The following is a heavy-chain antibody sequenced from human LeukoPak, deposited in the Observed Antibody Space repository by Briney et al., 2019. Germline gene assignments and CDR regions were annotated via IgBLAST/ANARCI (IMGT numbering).Heavy chain of an antibody. CDR3: SREWELLRKYLYH. D-gene: IGHD1-26*01. Sequence: ASVKVSCKASGYTFTGYYLHWVRQAPGQGLDWMGWINPNSGGTTYAQNFKGRVTMTWDTSISTAYMELSRLRSDDTAVYYCSREWELLRKYLYHWGQGTLVTVSS. V-gene: IGHV1-2*02. CDR1: GYTFTGYY. J-gene: IGHJ1*01. CDR2: INPNSGGT.